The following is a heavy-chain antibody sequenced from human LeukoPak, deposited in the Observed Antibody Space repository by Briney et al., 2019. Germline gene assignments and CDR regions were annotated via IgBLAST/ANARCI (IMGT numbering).Heavy chain of an antibody. D-gene: IGHD6-19*01. Sequence: PSETLSHTCTVSGGSISSFYWSWIRQPPGKGLEWIGYIYYSGSTNYNPSLKSRVAISVDTSKNRFSLKLCSVTAADTAVYYCARRIAVAGIFDLWGQGTLVTVSS. CDR3: ARRIAVAGIFDL. CDR2: IYYSGST. J-gene: IGHJ4*02. CDR1: GGSISSFY. V-gene: IGHV4-59*01.